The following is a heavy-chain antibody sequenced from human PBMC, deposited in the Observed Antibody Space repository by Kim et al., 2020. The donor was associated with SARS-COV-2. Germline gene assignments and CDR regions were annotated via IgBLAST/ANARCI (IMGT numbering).Heavy chain of an antibody. CDR1: GYNFDTYW. V-gene: IGHV5-51*01. CDR3: ARHKFGGYCGGDCFSRWFDP. Sequence: GESLKISCKASGYNFDTYWIGWVRQMSGKGLEWMGIIYPGDSGHTDIRYSPSFQGQVTMSVDKSISTAYLQWSSLKASDTAIYYCARHKFGGYCGGDCFSRWFDPWGQGTLVTVSS. CDR2: IYPGDSGHTDI. J-gene: IGHJ5*02. D-gene: IGHD2-21*02.